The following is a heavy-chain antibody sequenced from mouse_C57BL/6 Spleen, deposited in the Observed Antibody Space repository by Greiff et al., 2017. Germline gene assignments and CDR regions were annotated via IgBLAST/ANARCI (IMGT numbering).Heavy chain of an antibody. D-gene: IGHD2-5*01. J-gene: IGHJ4*01. CDR2: ISSGGDYI. CDR1: GFTFSSYA. CDR3: TRGLDYSKSMDY. Sequence: EVQRVESGEGLVKPGGSLKLSCAASGFTFSSYAMSWVRQTPEQRLEWVAYISSGGDYIYYADTVKGRFTISRDNARNTLYLLKISMKTEDTAMYYCTRGLDYSKSMDYWGQGTSVTVSS. V-gene: IGHV5-9-1*02.